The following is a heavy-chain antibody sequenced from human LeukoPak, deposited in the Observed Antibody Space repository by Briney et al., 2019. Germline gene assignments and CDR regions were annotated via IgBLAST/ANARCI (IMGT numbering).Heavy chain of an antibody. CDR1: GFTFSSYG. CDR3: ANSLDLYYFDY. J-gene: IGHJ4*02. D-gene: IGHD1-1*01. Sequence: PGGSLRLSCAASGFTFSSYGMNWVRQAPGKGLEWVSAIFGSGGSTYYADSVKGRFTISRDNSKNTLYLQMNSLRAGDTAVYYCANSLDLYYFDYWGQGTLVTVSS. V-gene: IGHV3-23*01. CDR2: IFGSGGST.